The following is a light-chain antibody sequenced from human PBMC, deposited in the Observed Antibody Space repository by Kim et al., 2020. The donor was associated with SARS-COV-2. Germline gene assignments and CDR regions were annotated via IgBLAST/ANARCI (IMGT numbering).Light chain of an antibody. CDR1: QSVNSN. CDR3: QQYNIWPRT. Sequence: EVVMTQSPATLSVSPGERATLSCRASQSVNSNLAWYQQKPGQAPRLLIYTASTRATGIPARFSGSGSGTEFTLTISSLQSEDFAVYYCQQYNIWPRTFGQGTKVDIK. V-gene: IGKV3-15*01. J-gene: IGKJ1*01. CDR2: TAS.